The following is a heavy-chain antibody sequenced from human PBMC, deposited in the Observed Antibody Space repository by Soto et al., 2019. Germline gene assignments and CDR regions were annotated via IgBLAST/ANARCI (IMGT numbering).Heavy chain of an antibody. D-gene: IGHD6-19*01. J-gene: IGHJ4*02. Sequence: SETLSLTCTVSGGSVSRYYWSWIRQPPGKGLEWIGYIHYSGSSIYNPSLKSRVTIAVDTSKNQFSLKLSSVTAADTAVYYCARVGGSGRYNFDNWGQGTLVTVSS. CDR3: ARVGGSGRYNFDN. CDR1: GGSVSRYY. V-gene: IGHV4-59*02. CDR2: IHYSGSS.